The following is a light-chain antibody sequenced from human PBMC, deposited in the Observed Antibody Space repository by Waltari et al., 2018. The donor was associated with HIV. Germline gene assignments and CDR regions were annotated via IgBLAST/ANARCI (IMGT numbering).Light chain of an antibody. V-gene: IGKV3-15*01. CDR1: QSVSTN. J-gene: IGKJ5*01. CDR2: GAS. CDR3: QQYDDWPPIT. Sequence: EVVMTQSPAALSVSPGERATLSCRASQSVSTNLAWYQQKSGQGPRLLIYGASTRATGIPGRVSGSGSGTEFTLTISSLQSEDFAVYFWQQYDDWPPITFGQGTRLEIK.